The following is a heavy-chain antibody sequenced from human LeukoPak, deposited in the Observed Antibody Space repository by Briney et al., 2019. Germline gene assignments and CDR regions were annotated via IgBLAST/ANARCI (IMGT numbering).Heavy chain of an antibody. CDR1: GFTFSGSW. V-gene: IGHV3-74*01. CDR3: ARAIGLDFDF. J-gene: IGHJ4*02. Sequence: GGSLRLSCIASGFTFSGSWMHWVRQVPGKGLEWVSRINSDGSSTAYADSVKGRFTISRDNAKTMLYIQMNSLRADDTAMYYCARAIGLDFDFWGQGTLVTVSS. CDR2: INSDGSST. D-gene: IGHD2/OR15-2a*01.